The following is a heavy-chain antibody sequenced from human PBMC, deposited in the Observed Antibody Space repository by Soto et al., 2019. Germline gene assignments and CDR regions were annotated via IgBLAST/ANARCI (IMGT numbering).Heavy chain of an antibody. CDR2: ISSDGRNK. V-gene: IGHV3-30*18. D-gene: IGHD3-10*02. Sequence: PGGSLRLSCAASGFTFRRYGMHWVRQAPGKGLEWVAVISSDGRNKYYADSVKGRFTISRDDAKNSLYLQMNSLRAEDTALYYCAKDMSPFLDAFDIWGQGTMVTVSS. CDR3: AKDMSPFLDAFDI. CDR1: GFTFRRYG. J-gene: IGHJ3*02.